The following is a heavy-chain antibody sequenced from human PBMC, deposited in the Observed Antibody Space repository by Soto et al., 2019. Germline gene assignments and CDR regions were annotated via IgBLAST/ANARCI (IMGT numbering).Heavy chain of an antibody. V-gene: IGHV3-64*01. J-gene: IGHJ3*02. CDR3: ARRDGYYDILTGYSNNDAFDI. CDR2: ISSNGGST. CDR1: GYTFSSNY. D-gene: IGHD3-9*01. Sequence: QPGGSLRLSCAACGYTFSSNYMSWVRQAPGKGLEYVSAISSNGGSTYYANSVKGRFTISRDNSKNTLYLQMGSLRAEDMAVYYCARRDGYYDILTGYSNNDAFDIWGQGTMVTVSS.